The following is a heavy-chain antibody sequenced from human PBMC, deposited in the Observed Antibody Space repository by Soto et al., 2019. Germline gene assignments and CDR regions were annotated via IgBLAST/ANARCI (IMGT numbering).Heavy chain of an antibody. V-gene: IGHV1-69*13. CDR2: IIPIFGTA. Sequence: SVKVSCKASGGTFSSYAISWVRQAPGQGLEWMGGIIPIFGTANYAQKFQGRVTITADESTSTAYMELSSLRSEDTAVYYCASPQNSIAVAGPYYYYYGMDVWGQGTTVTVSS. J-gene: IGHJ6*02. CDR1: GGTFSSYA. CDR3: ASPQNSIAVAGPYYYYYGMDV. D-gene: IGHD6-19*01.